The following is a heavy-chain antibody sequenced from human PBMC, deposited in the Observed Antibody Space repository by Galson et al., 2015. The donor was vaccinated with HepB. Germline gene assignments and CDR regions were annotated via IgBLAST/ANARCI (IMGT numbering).Heavy chain of an antibody. CDR2: ISYDGSNK. CDR3: AKCMAVRGVGAFDI. V-gene: IGHV3-30*18. Sequence: SLRLSCAASGFTFSSYGMHWVRQAPGKGLEWVAVISYDGSNKYYADSVKGRFTISRDNSKNTLYLQMNSLRAEDTAVYYCAKCMAVRGVGAFDIWGQGTMVTVSS. J-gene: IGHJ3*02. CDR1: GFTFSSYG. D-gene: IGHD3-10*01.